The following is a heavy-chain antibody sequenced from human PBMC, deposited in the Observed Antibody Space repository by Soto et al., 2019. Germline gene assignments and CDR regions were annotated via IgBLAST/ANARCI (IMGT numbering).Heavy chain of an antibody. Sequence: QVQLQQWGAGLLKPSETLSLTCAVYGGSFSGYYWCWIRQPPGKGLEWIGEINHSGSTNYNPSLKRRVTISVDTSKNQFSLKLSSVTAADTAVYYCARGYCSSTSCYVSGRRYDYWGQGTLVTVSS. D-gene: IGHD2-2*01. J-gene: IGHJ4*02. V-gene: IGHV4-34*01. CDR1: GGSFSGYY. CDR3: ARGYCSSTSCYVSGRRYDY. CDR2: INHSGST.